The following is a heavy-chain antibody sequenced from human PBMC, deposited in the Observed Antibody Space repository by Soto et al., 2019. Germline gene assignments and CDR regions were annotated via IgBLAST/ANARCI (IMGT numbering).Heavy chain of an antibody. J-gene: IGHJ4*02. CDR3: ATIFRYGGPDY. V-gene: IGHV3-23*01. CDR1: GFTFSSYA. Sequence: EVQLLESGGGLVQPGGSLRVSCATSGFTFSSYAMSWVRQAPVKGLEWVSGIGVSGDSRYDADSVKGRFTISRDKSKSTLYLQMKRLRAADTAVYYCATIFRYGGPDYWGQGVLVTVSS. CDR2: IGVSGDSR. D-gene: IGHD1-20*01.